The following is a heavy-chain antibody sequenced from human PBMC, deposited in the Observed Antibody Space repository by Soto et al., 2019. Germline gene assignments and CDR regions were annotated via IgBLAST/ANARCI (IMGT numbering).Heavy chain of an antibody. CDR1: GGSISSGDYY. D-gene: IGHD3-10*01. V-gene: IGHV4-30-4*01. Sequence: PSETLSLTCTVSGGSISSGDYYWSWIRQPPGKGLEWIGYIYYSGSTYYNPSLKSRVTISVDTSKNQFSLKLSSVTAADTAVYYCARDAPWGYMVRGVRSYWGQGTQVTVSS. CDR2: IYYSGST. CDR3: ARDAPWGYMVRGVRSY. J-gene: IGHJ4*02.